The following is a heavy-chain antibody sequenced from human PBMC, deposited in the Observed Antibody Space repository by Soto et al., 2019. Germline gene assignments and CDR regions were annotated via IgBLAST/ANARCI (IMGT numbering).Heavy chain of an antibody. J-gene: IGHJ4*02. CDR1: GFTFSSYS. V-gene: IGHV3-21*01. CDR3: ARDQGYCSGGSCMYYFDY. CDR2: ISSSSSYI. Sequence: GGSLRLSCAASGFTFSSYSMNWVRQAPGKGLEWVSSISSSSSYIYYADSVKGRFTISRDNAKNSLYLQMNSLRAEDKAVYYCARDQGYCSGGSCMYYFDYWGQGTLVTVSS. D-gene: IGHD2-15*01.